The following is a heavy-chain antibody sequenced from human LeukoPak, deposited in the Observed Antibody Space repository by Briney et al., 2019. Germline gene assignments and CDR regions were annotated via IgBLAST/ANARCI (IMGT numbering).Heavy chain of an antibody. D-gene: IGHD6-19*01. Sequence: TETLSLTCTVPGGSISSYNWSWIRQPPGKGLEWIGYIYYSGSTNYNPSLKSRVTISVDTSKNQFSLKLNSVTAADTAVYYCTRVLSSGWYDYFDYWGQGTLVTVSS. J-gene: IGHJ4*02. V-gene: IGHV4-59*01. CDR3: TRVLSSGWYDYFDY. CDR2: IYYSGST. CDR1: GGSISSYN.